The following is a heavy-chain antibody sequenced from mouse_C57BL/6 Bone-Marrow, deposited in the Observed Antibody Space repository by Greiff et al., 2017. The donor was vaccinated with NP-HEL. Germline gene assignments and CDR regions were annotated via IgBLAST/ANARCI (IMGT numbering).Heavy chain of an antibody. CDR2: IYPRSGNT. J-gene: IGHJ1*03. CDR3: AKLGRPWYFDV. V-gene: IGHV1-81*01. D-gene: IGHD4-1*01. CDR1: GYTFTSYG. Sequence: VKLQESGAELARPGASVKLSCKASGYTFTSYGISWVKQRTGQGLEWIGEIYPRSGNTYYNEKFKGKATLTADKSSSTAYMELRSLTSEDSAVYFCAKLGRPWYFDVWGTGTTVTVSS.